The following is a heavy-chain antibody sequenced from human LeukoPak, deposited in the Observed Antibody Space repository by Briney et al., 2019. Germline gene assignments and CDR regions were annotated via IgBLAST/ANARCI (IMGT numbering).Heavy chain of an antibody. CDR1: GGSICISSYY. D-gene: IGHD1-1*01. Sequence: SETLSLTCTVSGGSICISSYYWGWIRQPPGKGLEWIGSIYYSGSTYYNPSLKSRVTISVDTSKNQFSLKLSSVTAADTAVYYCASPGTRDYYYMDVWGKGTTVTVSS. V-gene: IGHV4-39*01. CDR2: IYYSGST. CDR3: ASPGTRDYYYMDV. J-gene: IGHJ6*03.